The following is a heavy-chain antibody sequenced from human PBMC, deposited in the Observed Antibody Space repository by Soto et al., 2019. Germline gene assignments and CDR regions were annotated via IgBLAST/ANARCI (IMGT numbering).Heavy chain of an antibody. Sequence: ASVKVSCKASGYTFTSYDINWVRQATGQGLEWMGWMNPNSGNKGYAQKFQGRVTMTRNTSISTAYMELSSLRFEDTAVYYCAKGRLSYYYYYYYMDVWGKGTTVTVSS. D-gene: IGHD1-26*01. CDR2: MNPNSGNK. V-gene: IGHV1-8*01. CDR3: AKGRLSYYYYYYYMDV. J-gene: IGHJ6*03. CDR1: GYTFTSYD.